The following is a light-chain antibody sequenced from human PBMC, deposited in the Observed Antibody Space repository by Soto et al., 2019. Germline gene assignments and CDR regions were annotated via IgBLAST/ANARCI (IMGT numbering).Light chain of an antibody. J-gene: IGKJ4*01. Sequence: DIQMTQSPSTLSASVGDRVTITCRASQSISSWLAWYQQKPGKAPKLLIYDASSLESGVPSRFSGSGSGTDFTLTISCLQSEDCSTYYCQPSYTYPLTFGGRTQV. CDR2: DAS. CDR3: QPSYTYPLT. CDR1: QSISSW. V-gene: IGKV1-5*01.